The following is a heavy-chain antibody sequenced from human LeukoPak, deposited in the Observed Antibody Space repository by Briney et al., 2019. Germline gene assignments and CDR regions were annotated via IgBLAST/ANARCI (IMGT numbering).Heavy chain of an antibody. J-gene: IGHJ3*02. D-gene: IGHD3-22*01. Sequence: ASVKVSCKASGYTFTSYGISWVRQAPGQGLEWMGWISAYNGNTNYAQKLQGRVTMTTDTSTSTAYMELRSLRSDDTAVYYCARVWYYYDSSGYYGAFDIWGQGTMVTVSS. V-gene: IGHV1-18*01. CDR2: ISAYNGNT. CDR3: ARVWYYYDSSGYYGAFDI. CDR1: GYTFTSYG.